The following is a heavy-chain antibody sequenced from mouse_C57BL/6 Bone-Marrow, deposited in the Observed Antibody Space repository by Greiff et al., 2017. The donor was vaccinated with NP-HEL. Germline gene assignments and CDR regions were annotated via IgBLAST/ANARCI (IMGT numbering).Heavy chain of an antibody. J-gene: IGHJ2*01. CDR2: INPYNGGT. CDR1: GYTFTDYY. D-gene: IGHD1-1*01. V-gene: IGHV1-19*01. Sequence: QLQQSGPVLVKPGASVKMSCKASGYTFTDYYMNWVKQSHGKSLEWIGVINPYNGGTSYNQKFKGKATLTVDKSSSTAYMELNSLTSEDSAVYYCAREVTAVVPPVDYWGQGTTLTVSS. CDR3: AREVTAVVPPVDY.